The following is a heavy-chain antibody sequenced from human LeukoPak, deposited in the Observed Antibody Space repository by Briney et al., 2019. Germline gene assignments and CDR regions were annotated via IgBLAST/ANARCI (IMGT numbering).Heavy chain of an antibody. CDR1: GGSISSYY. D-gene: IGHD2-15*01. V-gene: IGHV4-59*12. CDR2: IYYSGST. J-gene: IGHJ5*02. Sequence: SETLSLTCTVSGGSISSYYWNWIRQPPGKGLEWIGYIYYSGSTNYNPSLKSRVTISLDTSKNQFSLKLNSVTAADTAVYYCARDSHGYCGGGSCYSGGWFDPWGQGTLVTVSS. CDR3: ARDSHGYCGGGSCYSGGWFDP.